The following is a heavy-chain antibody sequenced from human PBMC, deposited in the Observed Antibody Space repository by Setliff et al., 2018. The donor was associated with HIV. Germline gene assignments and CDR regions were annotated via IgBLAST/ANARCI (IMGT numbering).Heavy chain of an antibody. CDR1: GYTFISYY. D-gene: IGHD2-15*01. V-gene: IGHV1-46*01. Sequence: ASVKVSCKASGYTFISYYMHWVRQAPGQGLEWMGIINPSGGSTSYAQKFQGRVTMTRGTSTGTTYMELSSLRSEDTAVFYCARRYCSGGRCYLAFDYWGQGTLVTVSS. J-gene: IGHJ4*02. CDR2: INPSGGST. CDR3: ARRYCSGGRCYLAFDY.